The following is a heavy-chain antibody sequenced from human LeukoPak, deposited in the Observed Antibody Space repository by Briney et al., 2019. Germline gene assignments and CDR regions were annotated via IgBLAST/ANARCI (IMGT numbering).Heavy chain of an antibody. CDR3: ARTFYWSGHNQNWFDP. CDR1: GFTFSSYS. J-gene: IGHJ5*02. D-gene: IGHD3-3*01. Sequence: KTGGSLRLSCAASGFTFSSYSMNWVRQAPGKGLEWVSSISSSSSYIYYADSVKGRFTISRDNAKNSLYLQMNSLRAEDTAVYYCARTFYWSGHNQNWFDPWGQGTLVTVSS. V-gene: IGHV3-21*01. CDR2: ISSSSSYI.